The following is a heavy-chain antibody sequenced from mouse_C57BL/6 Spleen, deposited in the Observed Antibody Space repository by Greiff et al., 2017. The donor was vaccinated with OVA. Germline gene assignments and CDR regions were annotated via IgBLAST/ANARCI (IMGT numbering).Heavy chain of an antibody. CDR1: GYTFTSYT. V-gene: IGHV1-4*01. CDR2: INPSSGYT. Sequence: VKLMESGAELARPGASVKMSCKASGYTFTSYTMHWVKQRPGQGLEWIGYINPSSGYTKYNQKFKDKATLTADKSSSTAYMQLSSLTSEDSAVYYCARRGSSYEDYFDYWGQGTTLTVSS. J-gene: IGHJ2*01. D-gene: IGHD1-1*01. CDR3: ARRGSSYEDYFDY.